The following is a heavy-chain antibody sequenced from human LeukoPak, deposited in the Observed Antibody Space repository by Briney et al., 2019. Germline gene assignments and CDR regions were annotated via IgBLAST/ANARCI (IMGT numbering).Heavy chain of an antibody. J-gene: IGHJ4*02. CDR2: INPNSGGT. CDR1: GYTFTSYD. Sequence: ASVKLSCTASGYTFTSYDINWVRQAPGQGLEWMGWINPNSGGTNYAQKFQGRVTMTRDTSISTAYMELSRLRSDDTAVYYCARDHGVIVPAAIFLPDYWGQGTLVTVSS. CDR3: ARDHGVIVPAAIFLPDY. V-gene: IGHV1-2*02. D-gene: IGHD2-2*01.